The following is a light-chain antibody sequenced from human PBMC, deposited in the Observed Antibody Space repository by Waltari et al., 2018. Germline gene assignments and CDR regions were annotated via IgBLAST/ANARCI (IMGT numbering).Light chain of an antibody. CDR1: PRISNNY. Sequence: ESVLKQSLATLSLSSGERATLSCRARPRISNNYLAWYQQKPGQAPRLLIYVASSRATGIPDRFSGSGSGTDFTLTISRLEPEDFAVYFCQQYGDSLTFGGGTKVEIK. CDR3: QQYGDSLT. CDR2: VAS. J-gene: IGKJ4*01. V-gene: IGKV3-20*01.